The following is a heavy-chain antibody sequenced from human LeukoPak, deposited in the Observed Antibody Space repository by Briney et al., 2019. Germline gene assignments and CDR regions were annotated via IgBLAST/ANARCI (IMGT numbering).Heavy chain of an antibody. CDR2: IYPGDSDT. J-gene: IGHJ2*01. CDR1: GYSFTSYW. Sequence: GESLKISCKGPGYSFTSYWIGWVRQMPGKGLEWMGIIYPGDSDTRYSPSFQGQVTISADKSISTAYLQWSSLKASDTAMYYCARHSYYYDSSGSPWYFDLWGRGTQVTVSS. V-gene: IGHV5-51*01. CDR3: ARHSYYYDSSGSPWYFDL. D-gene: IGHD3-22*01.